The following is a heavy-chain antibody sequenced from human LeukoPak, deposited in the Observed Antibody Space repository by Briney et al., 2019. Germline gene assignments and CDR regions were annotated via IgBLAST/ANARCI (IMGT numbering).Heavy chain of an antibody. CDR2: IIPIFGTA. J-gene: IGHJ5*02. CDR3: ARDKVRGSWFDP. Sequence: SVKVSCKASGGTFSSYAISWVRQAPGQGLEWMGRIIPIFGTANYAQKFKGRVTITTDESTSTAYMELSSLRSEDTAVYYCARDKVRGSWFDPWGQGTLVTVSS. CDR1: GGTFSSYA. D-gene: IGHD3-10*01. V-gene: IGHV1-69*05.